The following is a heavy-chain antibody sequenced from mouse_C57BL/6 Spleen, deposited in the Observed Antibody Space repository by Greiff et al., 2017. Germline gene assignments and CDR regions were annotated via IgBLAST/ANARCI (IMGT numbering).Heavy chain of an antibody. CDR1: GFTFSDYG. V-gene: IGHV5-17*01. Sequence: EVQVVESGGGLVKPGGSLKLSCAASGFTFSDYGMHWVRQAPEKGLEWVAYISSGSSTIYYADTVKGRFTISRDNAKNTLFLQMTSLRSEDTAMYYCARIYYDYDGDYFDYWGQGTTLTVSS. CDR3: ARIYYDYDGDYFDY. D-gene: IGHD2-4*01. J-gene: IGHJ2*01. CDR2: ISSGSSTI.